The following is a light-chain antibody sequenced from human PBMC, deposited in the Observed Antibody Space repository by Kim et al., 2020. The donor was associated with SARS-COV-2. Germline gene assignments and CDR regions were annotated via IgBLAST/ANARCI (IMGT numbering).Light chain of an antibody. CDR2: AAS. J-gene: IGKJ2*01. Sequence: DIRMTQSPSSLSASVGDTVTITCRASQSISTFLNWYQHRPGKAPKLLMFAASRLQSGVPSRFTGSGSGTDFTLTISSLQPEDFATYFCQQSSTTPRTFGQGTKLEI. V-gene: IGKV1-39*01. CDR1: QSISTF. CDR3: QQSSTTPRT.